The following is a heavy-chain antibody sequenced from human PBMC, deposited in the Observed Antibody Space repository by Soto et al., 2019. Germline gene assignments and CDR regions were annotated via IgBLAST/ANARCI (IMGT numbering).Heavy chain of an antibody. CDR2: ISYDGRNK. Sequence: QVQLVESGGGVVQPGRSLRLSCAASGFTFRTYGMHWVRQAPGKGLEWVGVISYDGRNKYYADSVQGRVTISRDNSENTLYLQINSLRAEDPAVYYWVKESLEYCSGGNCYPGDYWGQGALVTVSS. J-gene: IGHJ4*02. V-gene: IGHV3-30*18. CDR1: GFTFRTYG. D-gene: IGHD2-15*01. CDR3: VKESLEYCSGGNCYPGDY.